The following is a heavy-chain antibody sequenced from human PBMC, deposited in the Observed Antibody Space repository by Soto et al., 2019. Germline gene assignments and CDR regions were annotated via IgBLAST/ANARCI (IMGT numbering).Heavy chain of an antibody. J-gene: IGHJ6*02. CDR3: ARDLPGGDTLIRGINYYFYGMDV. CDR2: FIPIFGTA. V-gene: IGHV1-69*01. D-gene: IGHD3-10*01. Sequence: QVQLVQSGAEVKKPGSSVKVSCKASGGTFGNYAISWVRQAPGQGLEWMGGFIPIFGTAKYAQKFQGRVTMPAYEPTSTAYMEVSSLRSEETAVYYCARDLPGGDTLIRGINYYFYGMDVWGQGTTVTVSS. CDR1: GGTFGNYA.